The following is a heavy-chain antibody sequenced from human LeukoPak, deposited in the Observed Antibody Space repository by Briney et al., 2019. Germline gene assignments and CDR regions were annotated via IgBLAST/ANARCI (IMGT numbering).Heavy chain of an antibody. J-gene: IGHJ6*03. V-gene: IGHV1-2*02. Sequence: ASVKVSCKASGYTFTGYYMHWVRQAPGQGLEWMGWINPNSGGTNYAQKFQGRVTMTRDTSISTAYMELSRLRSDDTAVYYCAREGITMVRGVTYYYYYYMDVWGKGTTVTISS. CDR2: INPNSGGT. CDR3: AREGITMVRGVTYYYYYYMDV. D-gene: IGHD3-10*01. CDR1: GYTFTGYY.